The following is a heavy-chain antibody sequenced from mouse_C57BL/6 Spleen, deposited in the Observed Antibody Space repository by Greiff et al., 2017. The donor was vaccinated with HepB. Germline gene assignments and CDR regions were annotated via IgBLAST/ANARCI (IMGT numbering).Heavy chain of an antibody. CDR1: GFNIKDDY. CDR3: TTVYYYGSSYAWFAY. V-gene: IGHV14-4*01. CDR2: IDPENGDT. Sequence: VQLQQSGAELVRPGASVKLSCTASGFNIKDDYMHWVKQRPEQGLEWIGWIDPENGDTEYASKFQGKATLTADTSSNTAYLQLSSLTSEDTAVYYCTTVYYYGSSYAWFAYWGQGTLVTVSA. D-gene: IGHD1-1*01. J-gene: IGHJ3*01.